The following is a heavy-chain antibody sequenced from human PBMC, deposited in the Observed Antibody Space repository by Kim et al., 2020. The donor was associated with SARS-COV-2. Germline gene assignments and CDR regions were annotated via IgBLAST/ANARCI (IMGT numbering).Heavy chain of an antibody. V-gene: IGHV3-23*01. CDR3: ATPQGVWGSYRPYYYGMDV. Sequence: GGSLRLSCAASGFTFSSYAMSWVRQAPGKGLEWVSAISGSGGSTYYADSVKGRFTISRDNSKNTLYLQMNSLRAEDTAVYYCATPQGVWGSYRPYYYGMDVWGQGTTVTVSS. CDR2: ISGSGGST. J-gene: IGHJ6*02. D-gene: IGHD3-16*02. CDR1: GFTFSSYA.